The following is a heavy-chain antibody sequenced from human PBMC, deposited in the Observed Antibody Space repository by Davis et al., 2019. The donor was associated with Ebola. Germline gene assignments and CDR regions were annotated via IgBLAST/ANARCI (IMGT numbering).Heavy chain of an antibody. J-gene: IGHJ6*02. Sequence: GESLKISCAASGFTFSSYAMHWVRQAPGKGLEWVALISYDGSNKYYADSVKGRFTISRDNAKNSLYLQMNSLRAEDTAVYYCARDGSSGWNYYYYGMDVWGQGTTVTVSS. CDR1: GFTFSSYA. V-gene: IGHV3-30*04. CDR3: ARDGSSGWNYYYYGMDV. D-gene: IGHD6-19*01. CDR2: ISYDGSNK.